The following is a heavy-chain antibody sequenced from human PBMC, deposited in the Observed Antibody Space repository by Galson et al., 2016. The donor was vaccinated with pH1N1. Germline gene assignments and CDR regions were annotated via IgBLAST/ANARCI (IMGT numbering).Heavy chain of an antibody. Sequence: TLSLTCTVSGGYISSSYYYWGWVRQPPGKGLEWIGSIYYSGTYYNPSLESRVMISTDTSRNQCSLRVSSVTAADTAVYYCVRVTPFGSSWQKGAFFDYWGQGILVTVSS. CDR1: GGYISSSYYY. J-gene: IGHJ4*02. CDR2: IYYSGT. CDR3: VRVTPFGSSWQKGAFFDY. D-gene: IGHD6-13*01. V-gene: IGHV4-39*07.